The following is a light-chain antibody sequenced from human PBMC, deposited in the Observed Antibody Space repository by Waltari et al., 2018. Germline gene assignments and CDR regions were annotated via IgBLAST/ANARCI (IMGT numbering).Light chain of an antibody. CDR2: EHT. CDR3: GTWDSSLSGAV. Sequence: QSVLTQPPSVSAAPGQRVTISCSGALSNIGNNYVPWYRQFPGTATKPLIYEHTERPSGIPGRFSGSKSGTSATLDISGRQAGDEADYYCGTWDSSLSGAVFGGGTHLTVL. CDR1: LSNIGNNY. J-gene: IGLJ7*01. V-gene: IGLV1-51*02.